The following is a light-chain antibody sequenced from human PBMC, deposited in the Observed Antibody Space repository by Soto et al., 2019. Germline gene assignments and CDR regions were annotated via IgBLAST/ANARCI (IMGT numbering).Light chain of an antibody. CDR3: QPYGSSGT. Sequence: EIVLTQSPATLSLSPGERAPLFCRASENIRSYVAWYTQRPGQAPRLLIYGASSRATGIPDRFSGSGSGTDFTLTISRLEPEDFAVYYCQPYGSSGTFGQGTKVDIK. V-gene: IGKV3-20*01. CDR2: GAS. J-gene: IGKJ1*01. CDR1: ENIRSY.